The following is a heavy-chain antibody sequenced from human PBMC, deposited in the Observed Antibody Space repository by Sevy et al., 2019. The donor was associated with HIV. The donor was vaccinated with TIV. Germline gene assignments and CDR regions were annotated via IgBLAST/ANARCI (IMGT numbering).Heavy chain of an antibody. CDR2: IGPTGDT. V-gene: IGHV3-13*01. D-gene: IGHD3-3*01. J-gene: IGHJ3*02. Sequence: GGSLRLSCAASGFTFSGYDMHWVRQATGKGLEWVSSIGPTGDTYYPGSVKGRFTISRENAKNSLYLQMNSLRVGDTAVYYCARDNNFWSGYYTGRGGAFDIWGQGTMVTVSS. CDR1: GFTFSGYD. CDR3: ARDNNFWSGYYTGRGGAFDI.